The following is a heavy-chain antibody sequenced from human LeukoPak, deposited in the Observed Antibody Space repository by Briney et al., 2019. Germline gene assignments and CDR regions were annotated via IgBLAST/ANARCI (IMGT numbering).Heavy chain of an antibody. Sequence: SETLSLTCTVSGGSITSSSYYWGWIRQPPGEGLEWIGSIYHIGSTYYNPSLKSRVTISVDTSKNHFSLRLSSVTAADTAVYYCARHPEYFVSWGEGTLVTVSS. CDR1: GGSITSSSYY. CDR2: IYHIGST. J-gene: IGHJ4*02. V-gene: IGHV4-39*01. D-gene: IGHD1-14*01. CDR3: ARHPEYFVS.